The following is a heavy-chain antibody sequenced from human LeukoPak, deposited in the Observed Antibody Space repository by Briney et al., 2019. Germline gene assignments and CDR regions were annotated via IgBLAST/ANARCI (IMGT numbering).Heavy chain of an antibody. J-gene: IGHJ6*03. CDR2: IYYSGST. CDR3: ARDLGYSHGYRYYMDV. Sequence: SETLSLTCTVSGGSISSYYWSWIRQPPGKGLEWIGYIYYSGSTNYNPSLKSRVTISVDTSKNQFSLKLSSVTAADTAVYYCARDLGYSHGYRYYMDVWGKGTTVTVSS. D-gene: IGHD5-18*01. V-gene: IGHV4-59*01. CDR1: GGSISSYY.